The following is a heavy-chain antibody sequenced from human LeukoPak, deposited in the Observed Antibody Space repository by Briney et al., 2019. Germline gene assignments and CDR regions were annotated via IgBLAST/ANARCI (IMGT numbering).Heavy chain of an antibody. CDR1: GFTFSDHF. J-gene: IGHJ4*02. V-gene: IGHV3-49*04. Sequence: GGSLRLSCAASGFTFSDHFMDWVRQAPGKGLEWVGFIRSKAYGGTTEYAASVKGRFTISRDDSKSIAYLQMNSPKTEDTAVYYCTRTSTAFDYWGQGTLVTVSS. CDR2: IRSKAYGGTT. CDR3: TRTSTAFDY.